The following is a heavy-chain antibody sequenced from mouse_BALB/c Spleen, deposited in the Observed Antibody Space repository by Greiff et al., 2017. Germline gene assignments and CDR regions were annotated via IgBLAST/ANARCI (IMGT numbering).Heavy chain of an antibody. J-gene: IGHJ3*01. Sequence: QVQLKQSGAELVRPGTSVKISCKASGYTFTNYWLGWVKQRPGHGLEWIGEIYPGSGSTYYNEKFKGKATLTADKSSNTAYMQLSSLTSEDSAVYFCAREGRNYYGFAYWGQGTLVTVSA. CDR1: GYTFTNYW. CDR2: IYPGSGST. V-gene: IGHV1-54*02. D-gene: IGHD1-1*01. CDR3: AREGRNYYGFAY.